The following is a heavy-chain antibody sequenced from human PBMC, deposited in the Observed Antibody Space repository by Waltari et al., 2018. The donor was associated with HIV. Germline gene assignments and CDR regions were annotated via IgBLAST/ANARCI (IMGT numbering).Heavy chain of an antibody. Sequence: QVQLVQSGAEVKKPGSSVKVSCKASGGTFSSYAISWVRQAPGQGLEWMGGIIPMFGTANDAQKCQGRVTITAEESTSTAYMELSSLRSEDTAVYYCARDRGGMVRGVGYFQHWGQGTLVTVSS. J-gene: IGHJ1*01. D-gene: IGHD3-10*01. CDR2: IIPMFGTA. CDR1: GGTFSSYA. V-gene: IGHV1-69*01. CDR3: ARDRGGMVRGVGYFQH.